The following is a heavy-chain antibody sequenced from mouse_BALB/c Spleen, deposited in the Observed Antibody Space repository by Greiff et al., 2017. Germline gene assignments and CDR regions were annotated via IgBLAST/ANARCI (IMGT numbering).Heavy chain of an antibody. CDR3: ARQNYGSSYY. Sequence: EVKLQESGGGLVKPGGSLKLSCAASGFAFSSYDMSWVRQTPEKRLEWVAYISSGGGSTYYPDTVKGRFTISRDNAKNTLYLQMSSLKSEDTAMYYCARQNYGSSYYWGQGTTLTVSS. CDR2: ISSGGGST. V-gene: IGHV5-12-1*01. J-gene: IGHJ2*01. D-gene: IGHD1-1*01. CDR1: GFAFSSYD.